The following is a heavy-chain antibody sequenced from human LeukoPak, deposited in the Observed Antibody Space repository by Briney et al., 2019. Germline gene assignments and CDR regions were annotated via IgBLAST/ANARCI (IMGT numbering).Heavy chain of an antibody. CDR3: AHRRLYYYGSGSYSYFDY. Sequence: SGPTLAEPTQTLTLTCTFSGFSLSTSGVGVGWIRQPPGKALERIALIYWNDDKRYSPSLKSRLTITKDTSKNQVVLTMTNMDPVDTATYYCAHRRLYYYGSGSYSYFDYWGQGTPVTVSS. V-gene: IGHV2-5*01. CDR2: IYWNDDK. CDR1: GFSLSTSGVG. D-gene: IGHD3-10*01. J-gene: IGHJ4*02.